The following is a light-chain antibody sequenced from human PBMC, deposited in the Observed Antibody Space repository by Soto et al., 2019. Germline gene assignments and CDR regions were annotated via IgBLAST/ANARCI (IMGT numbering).Light chain of an antibody. Sequence: NFMLTQPQSVSGSPGKTVTISCTRSSGSVASDYVQWYQQRPGSAPTTVVFENVQRPSGVPDRFSGSIDSSSNSASLTISGLKTEDEADYYCQAYDSNSLHVVFGGGTKVTVL. J-gene: IGLJ2*01. CDR2: ENV. CDR3: QAYDSNSLHVV. V-gene: IGLV6-57*03. CDR1: SGSVASDY.